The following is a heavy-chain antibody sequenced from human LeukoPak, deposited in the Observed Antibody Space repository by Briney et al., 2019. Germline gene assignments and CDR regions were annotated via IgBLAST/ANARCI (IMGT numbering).Heavy chain of an antibody. CDR2: IYYSGST. D-gene: IGHD5-24*01. Sequence: PSETLSLTCTVSGGSISSGDYYWSWIRQPPGKGLEWIGYIYYSGSTYYNPSLKSRVTISVDTSKNQFSLKLSSVTAADTAVYYCARDGGYNLYYFDYWGQGTLVTVSS. CDR1: GGSISSGDYY. J-gene: IGHJ4*02. V-gene: IGHV4-30-4*01. CDR3: ARDGGYNLYYFDY.